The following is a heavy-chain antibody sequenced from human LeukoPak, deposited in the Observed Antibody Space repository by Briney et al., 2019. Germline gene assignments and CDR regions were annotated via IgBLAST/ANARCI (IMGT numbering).Heavy chain of an antibody. CDR1: GFTFSSYA. V-gene: IGHV3-23*01. D-gene: IGHD3-3*02. CDR2: ISGSGGRT. Sequence: GGSLRLSCAASGFTFSSYAMGWVRQAPGKGLEWVSAISGSGGRTYYAGSGKGRFTLSRDNSTSTLYLQMNSLRAEDTAVYYCAKVSPQGRAFDIWGQGTMVTVSS. J-gene: IGHJ3*02. CDR3: AKVSPQGRAFDI.